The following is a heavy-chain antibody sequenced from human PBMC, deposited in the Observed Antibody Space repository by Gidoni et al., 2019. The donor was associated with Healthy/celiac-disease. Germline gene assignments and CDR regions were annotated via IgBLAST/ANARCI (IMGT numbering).Heavy chain of an antibody. CDR3: AKSPPPHQLYDILTGYNDY. CDR2: ISGSGGST. Sequence: EVQLLESGGGLVQPGGSLRLSCAASGFTVSSHAMSWVRQAPGKGLEWVSAISGSGGSTYYADSVKGRFTISRDNSKNTLYLQMNSLRAEDTAVYYCAKSPPPHQLYDILTGYNDYWGQGTLVTVSS. J-gene: IGHJ4*02. D-gene: IGHD3-9*01. V-gene: IGHV3-23*01. CDR1: GFTVSSHA.